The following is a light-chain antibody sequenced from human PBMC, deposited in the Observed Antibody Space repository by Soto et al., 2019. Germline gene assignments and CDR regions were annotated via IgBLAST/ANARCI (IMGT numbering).Light chain of an antibody. CDR1: QTIRSY. CDR2: ASS. CDR3: QQTYSTPQT. J-gene: IGKJ2*01. V-gene: IGKV1-39*01. Sequence: DIQMTQSPPSLSAFVGDRVTITCRASQTIRSYLHWYQRKPGKAPKLLIYASSHLQSGVPSRFSGSGSGTDFTLTIRSLQPEDFATYYCQQTYSTPQTFGQGTKLEIK.